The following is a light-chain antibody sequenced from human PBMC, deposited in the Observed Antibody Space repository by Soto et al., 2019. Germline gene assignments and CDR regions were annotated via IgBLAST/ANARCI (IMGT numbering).Light chain of an antibody. CDR1: ESISNW. J-gene: IGKJ1*01. CDR3: QQYNPYSRT. CDR2: KAS. V-gene: IGKV1-5*03. Sequence: DIQMSQSPSTLSASVGDRVTITCRASESISNWLAWYQQKPGKAPKLLIYKASSLQSGVPSRFSGSGSGTDFTLTISSLQPDDFAMYYCQQYNPYSRTFGQGTKVDI.